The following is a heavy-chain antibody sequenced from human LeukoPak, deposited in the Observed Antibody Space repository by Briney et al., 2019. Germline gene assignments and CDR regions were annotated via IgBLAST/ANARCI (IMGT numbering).Heavy chain of an antibody. J-gene: IGHJ5*02. V-gene: IGHV4-4*07. CDR1: GGSISSYY. CDR2: IYTSGST. CDR3: ARQWGPRGVRGVSFWFDA. D-gene: IGHD3-10*01. Sequence: PSETLSLTCTVSGGSISSYYWSWIRQPAGKGLEWIGRIYTSGSTNYNPSLKSRVTMSVDTSKNQFSLKLSSVTAADTAVYYCARQWGPRGVRGVSFWFDAWGQGTLVTVSS.